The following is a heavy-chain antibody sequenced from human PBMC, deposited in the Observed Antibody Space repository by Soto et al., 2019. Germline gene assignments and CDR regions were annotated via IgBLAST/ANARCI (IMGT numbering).Heavy chain of an antibody. CDR3: VRDISDYYYESSGPFDY. Sequence: ASVKFSCKASRYTFTSYGISWVRQAPGQGLEWMGWISAYNGKTNYAQKFRGRVTMTTDTATSTAYMELRSLRSDDTAVYYCVRDISDYYYESSGPFDYWGQGTLVTVSS. J-gene: IGHJ4*02. CDR2: ISAYNGKT. D-gene: IGHD3-22*01. CDR1: RYTFTSYG. V-gene: IGHV1-18*04.